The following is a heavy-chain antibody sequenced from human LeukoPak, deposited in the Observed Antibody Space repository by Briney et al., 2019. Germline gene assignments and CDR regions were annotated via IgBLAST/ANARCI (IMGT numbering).Heavy chain of an antibody. Sequence: SQTLSLTCAISGDSFSTASNAWYWIRQSPSRGLEWLGRTYYNSKWYTDYAVSVSGRTTINPDTSRNQLSLQLSFVTPEDTAVYYCVRLNWRRIAFDVWGQGTMVTVSS. CDR1: GDSFSTASNA. CDR3: VRLNWRRIAFDV. J-gene: IGHJ3*01. V-gene: IGHV6-1*01. D-gene: IGHD1-20*01. CDR2: TYYNSKWYT.